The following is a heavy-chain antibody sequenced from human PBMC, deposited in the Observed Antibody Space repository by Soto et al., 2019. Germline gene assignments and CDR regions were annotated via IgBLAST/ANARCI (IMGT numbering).Heavy chain of an antibody. Sequence: QVQLVQSEAEVKKPGASVKVSCEASGYTFINHGISWVRQAPGQGLEWMGWVSGSNGNTTYAQKFQGRVTMTTETSTSTAHMELRNLRSDDTAVYFCARDFYPLAYYFDPWGQGTLVTVSS. J-gene: IGHJ4*02. CDR3: ARDFYPLAYYFDP. CDR2: VSGSNGNT. V-gene: IGHV1-18*04. CDR1: GYTFINHG.